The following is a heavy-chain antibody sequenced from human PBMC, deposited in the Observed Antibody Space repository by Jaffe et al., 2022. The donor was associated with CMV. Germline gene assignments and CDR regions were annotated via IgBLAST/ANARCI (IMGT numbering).Heavy chain of an antibody. CDR2: ISGTAAST. CDR3: AKGRPLGSGYPRHFDS. CDR1: GFKFSSYA. Sequence: EVQLVESGGALVQPGGSLRLSCAASGFKFSSYAMNWVRQAPGKGPEWVSTISGTAASTYYADFVKGRSTISRDNIKNMVYLQMNSLRAEDTAVYYCAKGRPLGSGYPRHFDSWGQGALVTVSS. J-gene: IGHJ4*02. V-gene: IGHV3-23*04. D-gene: IGHD3-22*01.